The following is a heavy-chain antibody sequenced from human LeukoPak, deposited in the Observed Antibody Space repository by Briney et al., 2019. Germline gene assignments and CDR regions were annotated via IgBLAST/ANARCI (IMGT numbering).Heavy chain of an antibody. Sequence: GGSLRLSCTASGFAFNKYAMHWVRQAPGKGLEWVAVISYDGRDKHYADSVKGRFTISRDNSMDTLYLQMNTLRVDDTALYYCARDRDYIAAYHFDHWGQGTLVTVSS. J-gene: IGHJ4*02. CDR2: ISYDGRDK. V-gene: IGHV3-30*04. CDR3: ARDRDYIAAYHFDH. D-gene: IGHD6-13*01. CDR1: GFAFNKYA.